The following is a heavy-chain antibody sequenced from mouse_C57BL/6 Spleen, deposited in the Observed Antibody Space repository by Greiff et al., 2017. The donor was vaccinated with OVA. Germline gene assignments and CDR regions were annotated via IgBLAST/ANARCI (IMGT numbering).Heavy chain of an antibody. CDR1: GFTFSDYY. CDR3: ARDWYIDV. Sequence: DVQLVESEGGLVQPGSSMKLSCTASGFTFSDYYMAWVRQVPEKGLEWVANINYDGSSTYYLDSLKSRFIISRDNAKNILYRQMSSLKAEDTATYYCARDWYIDVWGTGTTVTVSS. CDR2: INYDGSST. J-gene: IGHJ1*03. V-gene: IGHV5-16*01.